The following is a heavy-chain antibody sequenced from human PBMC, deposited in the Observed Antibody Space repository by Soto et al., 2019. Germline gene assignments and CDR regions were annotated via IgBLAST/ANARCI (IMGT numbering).Heavy chain of an antibody. V-gene: IGHV1-46*03. CDR1: GYTFTSYY. CDR3: ARLNYYDSSGYEVLGY. Sequence: QVQLVQSGAEVKKPGASVKVSCKASGYTFTSYYMHWVRQAPGQGLEWMGIINPSGGSTSYAQKFQGRVTMTXXTXTXXVYMELSSLRSEDTAVYYCARLNYYDSSGYEVLGYWGQGTLVTVSS. D-gene: IGHD3-22*01. CDR2: INPSGGST. J-gene: IGHJ4*02.